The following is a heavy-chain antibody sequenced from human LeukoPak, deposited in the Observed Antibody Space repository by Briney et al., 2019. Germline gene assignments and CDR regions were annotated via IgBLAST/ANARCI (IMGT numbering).Heavy chain of an antibody. J-gene: IGHJ4*02. D-gene: IGHD3-10*01. V-gene: IGHV3-23*01. CDR3: VKVPSSRSGSYWGPFDY. Sequence: GGSLRLSCAASGFTFSSYAMSWVRQAPGKGLEWVSVISVNGGNTYYADSVKGRFTISRDNSKNTLYLQMNSLRAEDTALYYCVKVPSSRSGSYWGPFDYWGQGTLVTVSS. CDR1: GFTFSSYA. CDR2: ISVNGGNT.